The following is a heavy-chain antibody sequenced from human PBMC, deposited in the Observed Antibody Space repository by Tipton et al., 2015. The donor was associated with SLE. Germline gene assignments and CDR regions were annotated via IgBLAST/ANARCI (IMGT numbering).Heavy chain of an antibody. V-gene: IGHV3-66*02. J-gene: IGHJ4*02. CDR1: GFTVSSNY. Sequence: GSLRLSCAASGFTVSSNYISWVRQAPGKGLEWVSVIYSDGNTYYADSVKGRFTISRDDSKNTVYLQMNSLRGADTAMYYCARRWNLYYFDYWGQGTLVTVSS. D-gene: IGHD1-1*01. CDR2: IYSDGNT. CDR3: ARRWNLYYFDY.